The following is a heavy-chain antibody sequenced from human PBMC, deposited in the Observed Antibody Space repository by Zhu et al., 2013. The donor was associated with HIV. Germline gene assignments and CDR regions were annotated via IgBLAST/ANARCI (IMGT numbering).Heavy chain of an antibody. J-gene: IGHJ3*02. Sequence: QVQLVQSGAEVKKPGASVKVSCKASGYTFTSYGISWVRQAPGQGLEWMGGIIPIFGTANYAQKFQGRVTITADESTSTAYMELSSLRSEDTAVYYCARLRGGSYRSNAFDIWGQGTMVTVSS. D-gene: IGHD3-16*02. CDR1: GYTFTSYG. CDR3: ARLRGGSYRSNAFDI. V-gene: IGHV1-69*01. CDR2: IIPIFGTA.